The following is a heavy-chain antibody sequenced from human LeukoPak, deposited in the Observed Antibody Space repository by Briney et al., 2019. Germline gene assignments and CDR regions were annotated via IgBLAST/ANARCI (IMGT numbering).Heavy chain of an antibody. CDR2: IYYSGST. V-gene: IGHV4-31*03. CDR3: ARVKRGRYSSSWPDY. CDR1: GGSISSGGHY. J-gene: IGHJ4*02. D-gene: IGHD6-13*01. Sequence: SETLSLTCTVSGGSISSGGHYWSWIRQHPGKGLEWIGDIYYSGSTYYNPSLKSRVTISVDTSKNQFSLKVSSVTAADTAVYYCARVKRGRYSSSWPDYWGQGTLVTVSS.